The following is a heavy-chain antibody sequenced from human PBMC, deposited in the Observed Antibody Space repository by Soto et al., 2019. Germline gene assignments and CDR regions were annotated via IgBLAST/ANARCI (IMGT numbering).Heavy chain of an antibody. V-gene: IGHV1-8*02. Sequence: QVQLVQSGAEVKEPGASVRVSCKASGYTFINFDISWVRQAAGQGLEWLGWMNPGSGKTGYASKSQGRVAMPRDASTRTSHLGLSSLTSDDSAVYYCARMASAGTLNWFDPWGQGTLVTVAS. J-gene: IGHJ5*02. CDR1: GYTFINFD. D-gene: IGHD6-13*01. CDR3: ARMASAGTLNWFDP. CDR2: MNPGSGKT.